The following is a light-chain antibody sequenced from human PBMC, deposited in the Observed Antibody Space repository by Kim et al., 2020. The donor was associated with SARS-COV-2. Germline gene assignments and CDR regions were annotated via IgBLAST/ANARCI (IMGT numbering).Light chain of an antibody. J-gene: IGLJ3*02. Sequence: GQAITRSCTGTDSDVGDYNYVSWYQQHPGKAPKLMIYDVSQRPSGVANRFSGSKSGNTASLAISGLQAEDEAAYYCSSYTSSSTWVFGGGTQLTVL. CDR3: SSYTSSSTWV. CDR1: DSDVGDYNY. V-gene: IGLV2-14*03. CDR2: DVS.